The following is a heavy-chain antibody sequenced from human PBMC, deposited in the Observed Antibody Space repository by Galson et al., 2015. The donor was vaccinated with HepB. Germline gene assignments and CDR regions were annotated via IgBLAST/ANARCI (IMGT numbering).Heavy chain of an antibody. Sequence: SLRLSCAASGFTFSSYAMHWVRQAPGKGLEWVAVISYDGSNKYYADSVKGRFTISRDNSKNTLYLQMNSLRAEDTAVYYCARDSYDSSGLYYFDYWGQGTLVTVSS. CDR3: ARDSYDSSGLYYFDY. V-gene: IGHV3-30-3*01. J-gene: IGHJ4*02. CDR2: ISYDGSNK. D-gene: IGHD3-22*01. CDR1: GFTFSSYA.